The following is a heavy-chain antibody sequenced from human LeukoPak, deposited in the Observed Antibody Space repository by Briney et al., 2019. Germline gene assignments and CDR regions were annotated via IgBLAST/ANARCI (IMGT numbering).Heavy chain of an antibody. CDR1: GFTFRSCA. V-gene: IGHV3-30*01. CDR3: ARDRVTAPFDY. J-gene: IGHJ4*02. Sequence: GGSLRLSYAASGFTFRSCAMHWVRQAPGQGLKWVSFTSYDGTNKYYAESVKGRFTISRDNSKNTLYLQMNSLRAEDTAVYYCARDRVTAPFDYWGQGTLVTVSS. D-gene: IGHD2-21*02. CDR2: TSYDGTNK.